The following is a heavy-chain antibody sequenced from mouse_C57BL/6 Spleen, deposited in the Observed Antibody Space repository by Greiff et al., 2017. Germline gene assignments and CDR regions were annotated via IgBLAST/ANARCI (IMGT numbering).Heavy chain of an antibody. Sequence: EVHLQESGGGLVQPGGSLKLSCAASGFTFSDYGMAWVRQAPRKGPEWVAFISNLAYSIYYADTVTGRFTISRENAKNTLYLEMSSLRSEDTAMHYCARLTGTDAMDYWGQGTSVTVSS. CDR3: ARLTGTDAMDY. V-gene: IGHV5-15*01. CDR1: GFTFSDYG. D-gene: IGHD4-1*01. CDR2: ISNLAYSI. J-gene: IGHJ4*01.